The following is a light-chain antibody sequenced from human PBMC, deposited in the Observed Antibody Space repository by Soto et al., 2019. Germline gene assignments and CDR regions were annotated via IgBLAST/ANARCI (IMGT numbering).Light chain of an antibody. Sequence: EIVMTQSPATLSVSPGERATLSCRASQSISITLAWYQQKPGQAPRLLIYGASTRATGIPARFSGSGSGTEFTLTISGLQSEDFAVYYCQKYNSAPRTFGGGTKVEIK. J-gene: IGKJ4*01. V-gene: IGKV3-15*01. CDR1: QSISIT. CDR2: GAS. CDR3: QKYNSAPRT.